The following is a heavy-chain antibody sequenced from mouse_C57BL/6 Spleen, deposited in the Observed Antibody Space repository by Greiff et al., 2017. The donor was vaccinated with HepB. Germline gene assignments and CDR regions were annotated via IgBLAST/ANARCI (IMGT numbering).Heavy chain of an antibody. D-gene: IGHD1-1*01. J-gene: IGHJ2*01. CDR3: AREGIITTVVFDY. V-gene: IGHV1-53*01. CDR1: GYTFTSYW. CDR2: INPSNGGT. Sequence: QVQLKQPGTELVKPGASVKLSCKASGYTFTSYWMHWVKQRPGQGLEWIGNINPSNGGTNYNEKFKSKATLTVDKSSSTAYMQLSSLTSEDSAVYYCAREGIITTVVFDYWGQGTTLTVSS.